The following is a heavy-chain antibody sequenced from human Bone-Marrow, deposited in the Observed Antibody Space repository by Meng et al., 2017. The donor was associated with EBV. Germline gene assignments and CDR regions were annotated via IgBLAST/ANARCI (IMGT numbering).Heavy chain of an antibody. CDR3: AKSRSSTPGVVDY. CDR1: GGSFSGYY. J-gene: IGHJ4*02. D-gene: IGHD3-10*01. V-gene: IGHV4-34*01. Sequence: QVQLQQWGAGLLNPSETLSLTCAVYGGSFSGYYWSWIRQPPGKGLEWIGEINHSGSTNYNPSLKSRVTISVDTSKNQFSLKLSSVTAADTAVYYCAKSRSSTPGVVDYWGQGTLVTVSS. CDR2: INHSGST.